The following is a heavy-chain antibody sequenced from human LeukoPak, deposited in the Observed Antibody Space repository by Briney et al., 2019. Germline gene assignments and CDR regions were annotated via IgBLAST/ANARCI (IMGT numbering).Heavy chain of an antibody. J-gene: IGHJ4*02. CDR3: ARGRYYGSGSYYNARFDY. D-gene: IGHD3-10*01. CDR1: GGSISSYY. CDR2: IYYSGST. Sequence: KPSETLSLTCTVSGGSISSYYWSWIRQPPGKGLEWIGYIYYSGSTNYNPSLKSRVTISVDTSKNQFSLKLSSVTAADTAVYYCARGRYYGSGSYYNARFDYWGQGTLVTVSS. V-gene: IGHV4-59*01.